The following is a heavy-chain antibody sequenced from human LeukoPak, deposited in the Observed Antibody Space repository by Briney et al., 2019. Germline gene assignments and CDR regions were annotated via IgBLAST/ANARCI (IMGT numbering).Heavy chain of an antibody. Sequence: ASVKVSCKASGYTFTGYYMHWVRQAPGQGLEWMGWINPNSGGTNYAQEFQGRVTMTRDTSISTAYMELSRLRSDDTAVYYCARDGDIVVVPAAYFDYWGQGTLVTVSS. CDR2: INPNSGGT. CDR1: GYTFTGYY. J-gene: IGHJ4*02. V-gene: IGHV1-2*02. D-gene: IGHD2-2*01. CDR3: ARDGDIVVVPAAYFDY.